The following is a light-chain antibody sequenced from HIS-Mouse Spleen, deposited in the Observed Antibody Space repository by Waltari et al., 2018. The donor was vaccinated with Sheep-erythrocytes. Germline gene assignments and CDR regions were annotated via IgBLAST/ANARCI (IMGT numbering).Light chain of an antibody. J-gene: IGLJ1*01. CDR1: SSHVGGYNY. V-gene: IGLV2-8*01. CDR3: SSYAGSNNYV. Sequence: QSALPQPPSASGSPGQSVTISCTGTSSHVGGYNYVSWYQQHPAKAPKLMIYEVSKRPSGVPDRFSGSKSGNTASLTVSGLQAEDEADYYCSSYAGSNNYVFGTGTKVTVL. CDR2: EVS.